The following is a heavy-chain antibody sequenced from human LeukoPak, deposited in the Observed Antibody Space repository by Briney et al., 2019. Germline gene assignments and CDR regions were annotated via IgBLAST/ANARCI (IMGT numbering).Heavy chain of an antibody. D-gene: IGHD2-15*01. J-gene: IGHJ6*03. V-gene: IGHV3-30*02. CDR2: IRYDGSNK. CDR3: AKIGGKRSEDYYYYMDV. CDR1: GFTFSSYG. Sequence: PGGSLRLSCAASGFTFSSYGMHWVRQAPGKGLEWVAFIRYDGSNKYYADSVKGRFTISRDNSKNTLYLQMNSLRAEDTAVYYCAKIGGKRSEDYYYYMDVWGKGTTVTVSS.